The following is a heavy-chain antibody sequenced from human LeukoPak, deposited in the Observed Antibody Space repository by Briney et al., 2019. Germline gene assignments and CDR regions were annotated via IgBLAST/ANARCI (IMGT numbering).Heavy chain of an antibody. D-gene: IGHD3-16*01. Sequence: GGSLRLSCAASGFTFSSYAMSWVRQAPGKGLEWVSAISGSGGSTYYADPVKGRFTISRDNSKNTLYLQMNSLRAEDTAVYYCAKRGGDRSGYLPHYFDYWGQGTLVTVSS. CDR2: ISGSGGST. V-gene: IGHV3-23*01. CDR1: GFTFSSYA. J-gene: IGHJ4*02. CDR3: AKRGGDRSGYLPHYFDY.